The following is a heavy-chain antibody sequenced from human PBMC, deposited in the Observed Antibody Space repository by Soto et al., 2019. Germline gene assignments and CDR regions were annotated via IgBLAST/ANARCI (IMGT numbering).Heavy chain of an antibody. V-gene: IGHV4-59*01. CDR2: IHYSGTT. J-gene: IGHJ1*01. CDR1: GDSINSDY. CDR3: ARTGGGGRSC. Sequence: QVQLQESGPGLVKPSETLSLTCTVSGDSINSDYWSWVRQPPGKGLEWIGCIHYSGTTNYNPSLKSRVTISTDTSKHNCSLKLASMTAADTAVYYCARTGGGGRSCWGQGTLVTVSS. D-gene: IGHD2-15*01.